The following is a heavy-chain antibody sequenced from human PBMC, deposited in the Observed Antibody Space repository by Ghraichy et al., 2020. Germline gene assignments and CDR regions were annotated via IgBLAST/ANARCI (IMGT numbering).Heavy chain of an antibody. V-gene: IGHV3-23*01. J-gene: IGHJ4*02. CDR2: ISGDGDTT. D-gene: IGHD2-2*02. CDR1: GFTFSSYA. CDR3: ALYTVNFDF. Sequence: LSLTCAASGFTFSSYAMSWVRQAPGKGLEWVSAISGDGDTTYHADSVKGRFTVSRDNSRNTLYLQMNSLRAEDTAVYYCALYTVNFDFWGQGTLVTVSS.